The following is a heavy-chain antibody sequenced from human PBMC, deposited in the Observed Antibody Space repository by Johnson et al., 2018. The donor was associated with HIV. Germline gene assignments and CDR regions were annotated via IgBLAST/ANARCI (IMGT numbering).Heavy chain of an antibody. CDR2: ITGDGGRT. D-gene: IGHD1-26*01. Sequence: VKLVESGGGLVQPGGSLRLSCAASGFTFSTNAMSWVRQAPGKGLEWVSVITGDGGRTHYADSVRGRFIISRDNSKNTVYLQMNTLRADDTAVYYCAKHLGSDALDYWGQGTLVTVSS. V-gene: IGHV3-23*04. J-gene: IGHJ3*01. CDR1: GFTFSTNA. CDR3: AKHLGSDALDY.